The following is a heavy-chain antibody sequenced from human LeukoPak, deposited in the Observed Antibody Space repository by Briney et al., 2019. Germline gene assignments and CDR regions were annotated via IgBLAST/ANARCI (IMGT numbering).Heavy chain of an antibody. CDR2: IYYSGST. Sequence: SQTLSLTCTVSGGSISSGDYYWSWIRQPPGKGLEWIGYIYYSGSTYYNPSLKSRVTISVDTSKNQFSLKLSSVTAADTAVYYCATGLTTGTTFDYWGQGTLVTVSS. CDR1: GGSISSGDYY. D-gene: IGHD1-1*01. CDR3: ATGLTTGTTFDY. J-gene: IGHJ4*02. V-gene: IGHV4-30-4*01.